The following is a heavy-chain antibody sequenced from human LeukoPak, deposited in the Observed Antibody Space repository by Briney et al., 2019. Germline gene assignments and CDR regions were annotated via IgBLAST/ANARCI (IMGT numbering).Heavy chain of an antibody. CDR2: MSPKSGNT. Sequence: EASVKVSCKASGYTFVSYDINWVRQATGQGPEWMGWMSPKSGNTGYAQKFQGRVTMTRDTSINTAYMELSGLISEDTAAYYCTRGPPNWGYDFWGQGTLVTVSS. J-gene: IGHJ4*02. CDR1: GYTFVSYD. CDR3: TRGPPNWGYDF. V-gene: IGHV1-8*01. D-gene: IGHD7-27*01.